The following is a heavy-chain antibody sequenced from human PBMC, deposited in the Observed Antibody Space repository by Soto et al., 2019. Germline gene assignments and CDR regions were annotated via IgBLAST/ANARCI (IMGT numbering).Heavy chain of an antibody. J-gene: IGHJ4*02. CDR2: ISSSSSTI. D-gene: IGHD3-16*01. CDR3: ARDKGEFVDY. CDR1: GFTFSSYS. Sequence: PGGSLRLSCAASGFTFSSYSMNWVRQAPGKGLEWVSYISSSSSTIYYADSVKGRFTITRDNAKNSLYLQKNSLRDEDTAVYYCARDKGEFVDYWGQGTLVTVSS. V-gene: IGHV3-48*02.